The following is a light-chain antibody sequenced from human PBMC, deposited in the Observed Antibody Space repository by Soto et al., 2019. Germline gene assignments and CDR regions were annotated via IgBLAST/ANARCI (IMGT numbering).Light chain of an antibody. CDR2: TTN. Sequence: QSLLTQPPSASGTPGQRATISCCGSNSNIGSDIVNCYQLLPGAAPEVLINTTNQRPSGVPERFSGSKSGTSASLAISGLQSEDEANSSCATWDGGLSGTFVVGKGTKVTVL. CDR3: ATWDGGLSGTFV. V-gene: IGLV1-44*01. CDR1: NSNIGSDI. J-gene: IGLJ1*01.